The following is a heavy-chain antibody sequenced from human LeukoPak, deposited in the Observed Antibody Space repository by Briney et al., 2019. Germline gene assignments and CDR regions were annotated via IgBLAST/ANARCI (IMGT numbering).Heavy chain of an antibody. J-gene: IGHJ4*02. CDR2: ISAYNGNT. CDR3: ARDGVSSGYYLTTGDY. V-gene: IGHV1-18*01. Sequence: GASVKVSCKASGYTFTSYGISWVQQAPGQGLEWMGWISAYNGNTNYAQKLQGRVTMTTDTSTSTAYMELRSLRSDDTAVYYCARDGVSSGYYLTTGDYWGQGTLVTVSS. CDR1: GYTFTSYG. D-gene: IGHD3-22*01.